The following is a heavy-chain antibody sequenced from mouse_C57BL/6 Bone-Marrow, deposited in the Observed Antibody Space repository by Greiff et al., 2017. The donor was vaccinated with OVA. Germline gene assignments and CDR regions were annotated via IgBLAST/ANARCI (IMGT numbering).Heavy chain of an antibody. Sequence: DVQLQESGPGLVKPSQSLSLTCSVTGYSITSGYYWNWIRQFPGNKLEWMGYISYDGSNNYNPSLKNRISITRDTSKNQFFLKLNSVTTEDTATYYCARAPGNYYGSSPFAYWGQGTLVTVSA. CDR1: GYSITSGYY. CDR2: ISYDGSN. CDR3: ARAPGNYYGSSPFAY. V-gene: IGHV3-6*01. D-gene: IGHD1-1*01. J-gene: IGHJ3*01.